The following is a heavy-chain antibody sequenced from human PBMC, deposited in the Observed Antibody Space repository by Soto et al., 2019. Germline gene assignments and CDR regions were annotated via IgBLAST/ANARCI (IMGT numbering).Heavy chain of an antibody. D-gene: IGHD3-22*01. J-gene: IGHJ4*02. CDR2: ISGSGGST. V-gene: IGHV3-23*01. Sequence: GGSLRLSCAASGFTFSSYAMSWVRQAPGKGLEWVSAISGSGGSTYYADSVKGRFTISRDNSKNTLYLQMNSLRAEDTAVYYCAKDVAYYDSSGRYFDYWGQGTLVTVSS. CDR1: GFTFSSYA. CDR3: AKDVAYYDSSGRYFDY.